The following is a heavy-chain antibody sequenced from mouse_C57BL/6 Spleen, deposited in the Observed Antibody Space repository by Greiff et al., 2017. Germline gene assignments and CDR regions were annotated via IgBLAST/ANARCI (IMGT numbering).Heavy chain of an antibody. Sequence: EVKLVESGPGLAKPSQTLSLTCSVTGYSITSDYWNWIRKFPGNKLEYMGYISYSGSTYYTPSLKSRISITRDTSKNQYYLQLNSVTTEDTATYDCARLRGGLYYAMDYWGQGTSVTVSS. CDR2: ISYSGST. V-gene: IGHV3-8*01. CDR1: GYSITSDY. CDR3: ARLRGGLYYAMDY. J-gene: IGHJ4*01.